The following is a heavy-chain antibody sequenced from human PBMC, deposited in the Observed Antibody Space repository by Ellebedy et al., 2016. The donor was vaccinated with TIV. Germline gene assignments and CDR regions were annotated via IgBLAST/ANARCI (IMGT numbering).Heavy chain of an antibody. CDR2: IKQDGTEK. CDR3: ARNLEYRSGWAPTYYFYMDV. V-gene: IGHV3-7*01. Sequence: GGSLRLSCAASGFTFSSYAMHWVRQAPGKGLEWLATIKQDGTEKHYVDSVKGRFTISRDNAKSSVFLQLNSLRAEDTAVYFCARNLEYRSGWAPTYYFYMDVWGKGTTVTVAS. CDR1: GFTFSSYA. D-gene: IGHD6-19*01. J-gene: IGHJ6*03.